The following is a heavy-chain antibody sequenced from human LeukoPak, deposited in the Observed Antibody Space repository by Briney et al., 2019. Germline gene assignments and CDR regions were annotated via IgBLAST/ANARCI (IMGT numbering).Heavy chain of an antibody. V-gene: IGHV1-69*13. CDR2: IIPIFGTA. D-gene: IGHD6-19*01. CDR3: ARGSRFRGWCDI. Sequence: SVKVSCKASGGTFSSYAISWVRQAPGQGLEWMGGIIPIFGTANYAQKFQGRVTVTADESTSTAYMELSSLRSEDTAVYYCARGSRFRGWCDIWGQGTMVTVSS. CDR1: GGTFSSYA. J-gene: IGHJ3*02.